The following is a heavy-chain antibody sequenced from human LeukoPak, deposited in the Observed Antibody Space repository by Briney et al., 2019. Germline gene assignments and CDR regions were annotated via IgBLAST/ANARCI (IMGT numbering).Heavy chain of an antibody. Sequence: GASVKVSCKASGYTFTSYDSNWVRQATGQGLEWMGWMNPNSGNTGYAQKFQGRITITRNTSISTAYMELSSLRSEDTGVYYCATRRTRGSGSPNWFDPWGQGTLVTVSS. CDR1: GYTFTSYD. V-gene: IGHV1-8*03. CDR2: MNPNSGNT. J-gene: IGHJ5*02. CDR3: ATRRTRGSGSPNWFDP. D-gene: IGHD3-10*01.